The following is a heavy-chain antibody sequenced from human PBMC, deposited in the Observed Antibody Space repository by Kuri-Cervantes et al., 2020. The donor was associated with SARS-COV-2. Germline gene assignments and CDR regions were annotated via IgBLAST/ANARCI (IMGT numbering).Heavy chain of an antibody. J-gene: IGHJ4*02. D-gene: IGHD6-13*01. CDR2: IYYSGST. V-gene: IGHV4-39*01. CDR3: ATQGVRYSIGD. Sequence: GSLRLSCSVSGDSISSSAYYWGWIRQPPGKGLEWIGSIYYSGSTYYNPSLKSRVTISVDTSKNQFSLKLSSVTAADTAVYYCATQGVRYSIGDWGQGTLVTSPQ. CDR1: GDSISSSAYY.